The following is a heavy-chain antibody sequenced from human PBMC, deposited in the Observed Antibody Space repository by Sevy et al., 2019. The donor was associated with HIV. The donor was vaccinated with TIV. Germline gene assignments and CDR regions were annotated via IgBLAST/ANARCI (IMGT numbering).Heavy chain of an antibody. CDR2: ISSSSSYI. CDR3: ARDRIESSGWYYPSDY. D-gene: IGHD6-19*01. J-gene: IGHJ4*02. V-gene: IGHV3-21*01. Sequence: GGSLRLSCAASGFTFSSYSMNWVRQAPGKGLEWVSCISSSSSYIYYADSVKGRFTISRDNAKNSLYLQMNSLRAEDTAVYYCARDRIESSGWYYPSDYWGQGTLVTVSS. CDR1: GFTFSSYS.